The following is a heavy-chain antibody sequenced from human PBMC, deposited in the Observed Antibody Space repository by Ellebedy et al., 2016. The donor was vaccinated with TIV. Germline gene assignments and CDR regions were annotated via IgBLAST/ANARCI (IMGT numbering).Heavy chain of an antibody. CDR3: ARRAFE. CDR2: ISGSSATI. V-gene: IGHV3-48*03. Sequence: GESLKISCVASGFNFSRYEMNWVRQAPGKGPEWISYISGSSATIDYAESVKGRFTISRDNTRNSLYLQMDSLRADDTALYYCARRAFEWGQGTLVTVSS. CDR1: GFNFSRYE. J-gene: IGHJ1*01. D-gene: IGHD3-9*01.